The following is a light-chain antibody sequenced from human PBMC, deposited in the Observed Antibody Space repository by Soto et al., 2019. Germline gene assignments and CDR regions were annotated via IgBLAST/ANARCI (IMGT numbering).Light chain of an antibody. CDR2: DAS. J-gene: IGKJ3*01. CDR1: QGISSA. V-gene: IGKV1D-13*01. Sequence: AIQLTQSPSSLSASVGDRVTITCRASQGISSALAWYQQKPGKAPKLLISDASSFESGVKSRFSGCGSGSDFTLTISSLQPVDFATYDCQQFNNYPVSSGPGTKVDIK. CDR3: QQFNNYPVS.